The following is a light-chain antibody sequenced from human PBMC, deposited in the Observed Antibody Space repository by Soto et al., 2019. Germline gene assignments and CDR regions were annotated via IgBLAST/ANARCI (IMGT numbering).Light chain of an antibody. V-gene: IGKV1-5*03. J-gene: IGKJ2*01. CDR2: RAS. CDR3: QQYNSYSPYS. CDR1: QTVAYW. Sequence: DIQMTQSPSTLSASVGDRVSITCRASQTVAYWLAWYQQKPGRAPKLLMYRASSLESGVPSRFSGSGYGTEFTLTISSLQPDDFATYYCQQYNSYSPYSFCQGTKLEIK.